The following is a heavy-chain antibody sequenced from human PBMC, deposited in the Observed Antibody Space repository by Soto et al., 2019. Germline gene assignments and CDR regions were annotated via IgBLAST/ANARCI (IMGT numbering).Heavy chain of an antibody. V-gene: IGHV3-30*18. D-gene: IGHD3-22*01. CDR2: ISYYGSNK. J-gene: IGHJ4*02. CDR1: GFTFSSYG. Sequence: SLRLSCAASGFTFSSYGMHWVRQATGKGLEWVAVISYYGSNKYYADSVKGRFTISRDNSKNTPYLQMNSLRAEDTAVYYCAKDWDETYYYDSSGSEALDYWGQGTLVTVSS. CDR3: AKDWDETYYYDSSGSEALDY.